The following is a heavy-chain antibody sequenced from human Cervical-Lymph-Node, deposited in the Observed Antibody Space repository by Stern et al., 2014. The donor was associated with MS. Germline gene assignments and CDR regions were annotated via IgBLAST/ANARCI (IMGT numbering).Heavy chain of an antibody. D-gene: IGHD2-21*02. CDR3: ARGCGGDXXTLDL. CDR2: ISYDGNDK. CDR1: GFPFFSYG. Sequence: VQLVESGGGVVQPGRSLRLSCAASGFPFFSYGTHWVRQAPGKGLEWVAVISYDGNDKYYADSVKGRFTISRDNSKKTLYLQMNSLSVEDTALYYCARGCGGDXXTLDLWGQGTLVTXSS. J-gene: IGHJ5*02. V-gene: IGHV3-30*03.